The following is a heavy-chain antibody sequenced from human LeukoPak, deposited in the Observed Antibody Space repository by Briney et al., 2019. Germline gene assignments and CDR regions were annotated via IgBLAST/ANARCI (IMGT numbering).Heavy chain of an antibody. Sequence: SQTLSLTCTVSGGSISSGGYSWSWIRQPPGKGLEWIGYIYHSGSTYYNPSLKSRVTISVDRSKNQFSLKLSSVTAADTAVYYCARGVRYYDSSGYQTNAFDIWGQGTMVTVSS. CDR2: IYHSGST. J-gene: IGHJ3*02. D-gene: IGHD3-22*01. CDR3: ARGVRYYDSSGYQTNAFDI. V-gene: IGHV4-30-2*01. CDR1: GGSISSGGYS.